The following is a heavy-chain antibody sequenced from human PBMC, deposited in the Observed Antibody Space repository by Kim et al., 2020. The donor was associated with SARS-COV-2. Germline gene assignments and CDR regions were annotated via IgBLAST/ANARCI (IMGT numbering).Heavy chain of an antibody. V-gene: IGHV4-39*01. CDR1: GGSISSGSYY. CDR2: IYYTGST. Sequence: SETLSLTCTVSGGSISSGSYYWAWIRQPPGRGLEWIGQIYYTGSTNYCPSLNRRATISLDTSKNQFSLKLDSVTAADTALYYCARRPYASSRFDPWGQGALVTVSS. CDR3: ARRPYASSRFDP. J-gene: IGHJ5*02. D-gene: IGHD3-16*01.